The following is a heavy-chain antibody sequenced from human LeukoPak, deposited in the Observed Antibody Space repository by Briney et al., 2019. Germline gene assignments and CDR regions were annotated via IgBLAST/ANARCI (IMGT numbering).Heavy chain of an antibody. Sequence: PGGSLRLSCAASGFTFSTFGMHWVRHTPGKGLEWVAFIRYDGTIKYYADSVKGRFTISRDNSKNTLSLQMDSLGADDTAVYYCVKRIIVADKFDYWGQGSLVTVSS. CDR3: VKRIIVADKFDY. CDR2: IRYDGTIK. CDR1: GFTFSTFG. D-gene: IGHD5-12*01. V-gene: IGHV3-30*02. J-gene: IGHJ4*02.